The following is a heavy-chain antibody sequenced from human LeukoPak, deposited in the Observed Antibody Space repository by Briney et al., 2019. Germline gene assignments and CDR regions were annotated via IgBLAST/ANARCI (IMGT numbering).Heavy chain of an antibody. J-gene: IGHJ3*02. D-gene: IGHD3-22*01. V-gene: IGHV4-31*03. CDR2: IYFSGST. Sequence: SETLSLTCTVSGGSISSGGYYWSWIRQHPGKGLEWIGYIYFSGSTYYNPSLKSRVTMSVDTSKNQFSLKLSSVTAADTAMYYCARDDSSGYYYAFDIWGQGTMVTVSS. CDR3: ARDDSSGYYYAFDI. CDR1: GGSISSGGYY.